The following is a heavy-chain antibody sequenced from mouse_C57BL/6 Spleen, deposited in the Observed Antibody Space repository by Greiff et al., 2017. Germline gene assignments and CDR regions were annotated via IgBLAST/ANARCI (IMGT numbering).Heavy chain of an antibody. D-gene: IGHD1-1*01. CDR2: IYPRSGNT. CDR3: AGVYYGSSYGDYAMDY. V-gene: IGHV1-81*01. J-gene: IGHJ4*01. CDR1: GYTFPSSG. Sequence: QVQLQQSGAELARPGASVKLSCKASGYTFPSSGISWVKQRTGQGLEWIGEIYPRSGNTYYNEKFKGKATLTADKSSSTAYMELRSLTSEDSADYFGAGVYYGSSYGDYAMDYWGQGTSGTVSS.